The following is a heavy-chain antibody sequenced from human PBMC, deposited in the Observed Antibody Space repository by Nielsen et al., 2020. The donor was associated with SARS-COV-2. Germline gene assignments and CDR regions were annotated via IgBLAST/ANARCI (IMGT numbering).Heavy chain of an antibody. Sequence: GESLKISCAASGFTFSSYGMHWVRQAPGKGLEWVAVIWYDGSNKYYADSVKGRFTISRDNSKNTLYLQMNSLRAEDTAVYYCAKDGAYGDYVPDYWGQGTLVTVSS. D-gene: IGHD4-17*01. CDR3: AKDGAYGDYVPDY. V-gene: IGHV3-30*02. CDR1: GFTFSSYG. J-gene: IGHJ4*02. CDR2: IWYDGSNK.